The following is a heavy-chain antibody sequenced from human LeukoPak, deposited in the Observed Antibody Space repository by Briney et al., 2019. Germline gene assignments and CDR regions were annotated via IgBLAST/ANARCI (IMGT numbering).Heavy chain of an antibody. CDR2: ITNGGTT. Sequence: PGGSLGLSCTASGFTFSSYAMNWVRQAPGKGLDWVSVITNGGTTYYADSVKGRFTISRDNSKSTLFLQMNSLRAEDTAIYYCTKDPSALQWAGDETTVTEGYWGQGTLVTVSS. CDR3: TKDPSALQWAGDETTVTEGY. D-gene: IGHD4-17*01. CDR1: GFTFSSYA. V-gene: IGHV3-23*01. J-gene: IGHJ4*02.